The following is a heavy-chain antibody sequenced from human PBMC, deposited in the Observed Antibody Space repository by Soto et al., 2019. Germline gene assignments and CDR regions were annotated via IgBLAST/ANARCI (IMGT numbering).Heavy chain of an antibody. CDR2: ISGSGGST. J-gene: IGHJ4*02. D-gene: IGHD1-26*01. V-gene: IGHV3-23*01. CDR1: GFTFSSYA. Sequence: EVQLLESGGGLVQPGGSLRLSCAASGFTFSSYAMSWVRQAPGKGLEWVSAISGSGGSTYYADSVKGRFTISRDNSKNTLYLQMNSLRAEDTAVYYCAKCITRYSGTLRGCVGVYWGQGTLVTVSS. CDR3: AKCITRYSGTLRGCVGVY.